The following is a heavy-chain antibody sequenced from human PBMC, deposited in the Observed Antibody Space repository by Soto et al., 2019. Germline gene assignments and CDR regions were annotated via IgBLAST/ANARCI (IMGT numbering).Heavy chain of an antibody. Sequence: EVQLVESGGGLVQPGGSLRLSCAASGFTFSSYWMSWVRQAPGKGLEWVANIKQDGSEKYYVDSVKGRFTISRDNAKNSLYLQMNSLRAEDTAVYYCARTEGRGSGWYVDYYYYYMDVWGKGTTVTVSS. V-gene: IGHV3-7*01. CDR2: IKQDGSEK. J-gene: IGHJ6*03. CDR1: GFTFSSYW. D-gene: IGHD6-19*01. CDR3: ARTEGRGSGWYVDYYYYYMDV.